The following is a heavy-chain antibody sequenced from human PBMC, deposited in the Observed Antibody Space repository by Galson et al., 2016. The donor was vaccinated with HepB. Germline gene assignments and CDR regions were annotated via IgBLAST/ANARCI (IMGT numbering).Heavy chain of an antibody. J-gene: IGHJ4*02. V-gene: IGHV1-2*02. CDR2: INPKSGGT. CDR3: ARDGYSGDSPTITDAAQEDAMDNWGLY. CDR1: GYIFTDFY. D-gene: IGHD1-26*01. Sequence: SVKVSCKASGYIFTDFYIHWVRQAPGQGLEWMGWINPKSGGTIYAQKFQGRVNMTRDTSSSSTYMELSRLKFDDSAVYYCARDGYSGDSPTITDAAQEDAMDNWGLYWGQGTLVTVSS.